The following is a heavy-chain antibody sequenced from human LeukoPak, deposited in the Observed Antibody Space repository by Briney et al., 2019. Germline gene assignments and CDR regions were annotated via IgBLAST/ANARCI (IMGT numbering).Heavy chain of an antibody. Sequence: GGSLRLSCAVSGFTFDDYAMHWVRRAPGKGLEWVAGISWDSFTIDYADSVRGRFTISRDNARNSLYLQMDSLTPEDTALYYCGKDTEQWLVHIGSWGQGTLVAVSS. CDR3: GKDTEQWLVHIGS. V-gene: IGHV3-9*01. CDR2: ISWDSFTI. CDR1: GFTFDDYA. J-gene: IGHJ4*02. D-gene: IGHD6-19*01.